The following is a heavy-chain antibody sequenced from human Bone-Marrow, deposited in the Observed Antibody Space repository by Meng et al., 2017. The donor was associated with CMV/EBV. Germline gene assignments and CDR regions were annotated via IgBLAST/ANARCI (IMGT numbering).Heavy chain of an antibody. CDR2: IYYSGST. J-gene: IGHJ6*02. CDR1: GGPISSYY. D-gene: IGHD6-13*01. Sequence: GSLRLSCTVSGGPISSYYWSWIRQPPGKGLEWIGYIYYSGSTNYNPSLKSRVTISVDTSKNQFSLKLSSVTAADTAVYYCARGILIAAAGTKYYYGMDVWGQGTTVTVSS. CDR3: ARGILIAAAGTKYYYGMDV. V-gene: IGHV4-59*01.